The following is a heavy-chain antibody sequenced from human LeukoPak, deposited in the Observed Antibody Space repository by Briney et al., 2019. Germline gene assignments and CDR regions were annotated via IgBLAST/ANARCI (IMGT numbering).Heavy chain of an antibody. CDR3: ARDVGCSSTSCYRTNWFDP. V-gene: IGHV1-8*01. CDR1: GYTFTSYD. Sequence: ASVKVSCEASGYTFTSYDINWVRQATGQGLEWMGWMNPNSGNTGYAQKFQGRVTITRNTSISTAYMELSSLRSEDTAVYYCARDVGCSSTSCYRTNWFDPWGQGTLVTVSS. D-gene: IGHD2-2*01. J-gene: IGHJ5*02. CDR2: MNPNSGNT.